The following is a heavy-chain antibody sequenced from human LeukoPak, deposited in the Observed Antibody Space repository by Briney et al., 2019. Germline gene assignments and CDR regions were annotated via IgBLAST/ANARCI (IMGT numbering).Heavy chain of an antibody. D-gene: IGHD3-10*01. CDR1: GFTFSSYA. CDR2: ISYDGSNK. V-gene: IGHV3-30-3*01. Sequence: GGSLRLSCAASGFTFSSYAMHRVRQAPGKGLEWVAVISYDGSNKYYADSVKGRFTISRDNSKNTLYLQMNSLRAEDTAVYYCARGGRVYYGSGNPDYWGQGTLVTVSS. J-gene: IGHJ4*02. CDR3: ARGGRVYYGSGNPDY.